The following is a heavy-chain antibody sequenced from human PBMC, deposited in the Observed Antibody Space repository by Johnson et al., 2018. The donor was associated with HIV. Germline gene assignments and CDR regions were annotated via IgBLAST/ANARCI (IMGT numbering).Heavy chain of an antibody. CDR3: ARDRGYGDAFDI. Sequence: VQLVESGGGLVQPGRSLRLSCAASGFTFDDYGMSWVRQGPGKGLEWVSGINWNGGNTGYADSVKGRFTISRDNAKNSLDLQMNSLRVEDTALYYCARDRGYGDAFDIWGQGTMVTVSS. CDR1: GFTFDDYG. CDR2: INWNGGNT. D-gene: IGHD5-18*01. J-gene: IGHJ3*02. V-gene: IGHV3-20*04.